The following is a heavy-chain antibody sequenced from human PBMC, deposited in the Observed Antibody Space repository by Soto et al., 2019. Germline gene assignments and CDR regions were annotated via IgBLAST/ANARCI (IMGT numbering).Heavy chain of an antibody. J-gene: IGHJ6*02. D-gene: IGHD1-26*01. Sequence: QVQLVQSGAEVKKPGSSVKVSCKASGGTFSSYAISWVRQAPGQGLEWMGGIIPIFGTANYAQKFQGRVTITADKSTSTAYMELSSLRSEDTAVYYCARVLQWEGSDDYYGMDVWGQGTTVTVSS. CDR1: GGTFSSYA. V-gene: IGHV1-69*06. CDR2: IIPIFGTA. CDR3: ARVLQWEGSDDYYGMDV.